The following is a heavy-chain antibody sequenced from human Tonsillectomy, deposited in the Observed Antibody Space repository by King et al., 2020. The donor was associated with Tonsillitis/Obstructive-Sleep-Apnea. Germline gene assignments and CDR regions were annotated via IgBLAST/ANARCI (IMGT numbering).Heavy chain of an antibody. J-gene: IGHJ6*03. D-gene: IGHD3-16*01. CDR2: INHSGDT. Sequence: VQLQQWDAGLLKPSETLSLTCAVYGGSFSNHYWSWIRQPPGKGLEWIGEINHSGDTNFNQSLKSRVTISVDTSKKQFSLKLSSGTAADTAVYYCARVTDESGNYYYYYYMDLWGNGATVTVS. V-gene: IGHV4-34*01. CDR3: ARVTDESGNYYYYYYMDL. CDR1: GGSFSNHY.